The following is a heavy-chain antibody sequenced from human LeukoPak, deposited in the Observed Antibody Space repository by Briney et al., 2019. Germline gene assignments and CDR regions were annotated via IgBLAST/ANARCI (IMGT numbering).Heavy chain of an antibody. CDR2: ISGSGCST. V-gene: IGHV3-23*01. CDR1: GFTFRSYT. CDR3: AKDGRVLRYFDWLFFDY. Sequence: GGSLRLSCAASGFTFRSYTTNGVRQAPGKGLEWVSAISGSGCSTYYADSVKGRFTISRDNSKNTLYLQMNSLRAEDTAVYYCAKDGRVLRYFDWLFFDYWGQGTLVTVSS. D-gene: IGHD3-9*01. J-gene: IGHJ4*02.